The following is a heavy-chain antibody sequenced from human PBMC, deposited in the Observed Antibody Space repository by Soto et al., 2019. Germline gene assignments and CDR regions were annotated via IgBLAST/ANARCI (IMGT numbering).Heavy chain of an antibody. J-gene: IGHJ4*02. CDR3: ASAGRGSSLDY. V-gene: IGHV4-31*03. CDR1: GGSISSGGYY. D-gene: IGHD1-26*01. Sequence: QVQLQESGPGLVKPSQTLSLTCTVSGGSISSGGYYWSWIRQHPGKGLEWIGYIYYSGSTYYNPSLKSRVTLSVDTSKNQFSPTLSSVTAADTAVYYCASAGRGSSLDYWGQGTLVTVSS. CDR2: IYYSGST.